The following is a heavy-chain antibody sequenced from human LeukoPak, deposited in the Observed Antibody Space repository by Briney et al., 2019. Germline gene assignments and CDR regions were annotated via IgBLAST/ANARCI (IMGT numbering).Heavy chain of an antibody. Sequence: SETLSLTCAVTGNSISSGYYWGWIRQPPGKGLEWIGYSYYSGSTYYNPSLKSRVTISVDTSKNQFSLKLSSATAADTAVYYCAREPTVTTPGYFDLWGRGTLVTVSS. J-gene: IGHJ2*01. D-gene: IGHD4-17*01. CDR1: GNSISSGYY. V-gene: IGHV4-30-4*08. CDR3: AREPTVTTPGYFDL. CDR2: SYYSGST.